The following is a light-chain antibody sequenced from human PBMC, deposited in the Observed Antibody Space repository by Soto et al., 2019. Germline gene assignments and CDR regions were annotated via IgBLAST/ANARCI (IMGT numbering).Light chain of an antibody. V-gene: IGLV2-8*01. CDR1: SSDIGAYDF. J-gene: IGLJ3*02. CDR2: EVT. CDR3: GSYAGIGKLV. Sequence: QSVLTQPPSASGSPGQSVTISCTGTSSDIGAYDFVSWYQQRPGKAPQLMIYEVTQRPSGVPGRFSGSKSGNTASLTVSGLQTEDEADYYCGSYAGIGKLVFGGGTKLTVL.